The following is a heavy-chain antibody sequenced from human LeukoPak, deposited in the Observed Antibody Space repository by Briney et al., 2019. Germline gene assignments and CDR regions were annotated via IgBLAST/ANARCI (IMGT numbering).Heavy chain of an antibody. V-gene: IGHV3-30*18. Sequence: PGGSLRLSCAASGFTFSNYGMQWVRQAPGEGLEWVALIAYDGSYKYHADSVKGRFTVSRDNSKNTLDLQMNSLRAEDTAVYYCAKDGSAWYLDYWGQGTLVTVSS. J-gene: IGHJ4*02. CDR2: IAYDGSYK. CDR3: AKDGSAWYLDY. CDR1: GFTFSNYG. D-gene: IGHD6-19*01.